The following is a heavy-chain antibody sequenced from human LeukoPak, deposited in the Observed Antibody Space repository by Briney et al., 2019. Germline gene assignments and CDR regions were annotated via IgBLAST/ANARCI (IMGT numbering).Heavy chain of an antibody. V-gene: IGHV3-33*01. Sequence: PGRSLRLSCAASGFTFSSYGMHWVRQAPGKGLEWVAVIWYDGSNKYYADSVKGRFTISRDNSKNTLYLQMNSLRAEDTALYYCARARQGSIDYWGQGTLVTVSS. CDR1: GFTFSSYG. CDR3: ARARQGSIDY. J-gene: IGHJ4*02. CDR2: IWYDGSNK.